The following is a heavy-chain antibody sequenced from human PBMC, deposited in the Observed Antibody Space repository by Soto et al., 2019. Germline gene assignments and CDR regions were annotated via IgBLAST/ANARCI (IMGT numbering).Heavy chain of an antibody. Sequence: SETLSLTCTASGGSISSYYWSWIRQPPGKGLEWVGYIYYSGSTNYNPSLKSGVTISVNTSKNQFSLKLRHVTRAGTDDTYGWRSVVVVAAKYYFGYWGQGTLVTVSS. CDR2: IYYSGST. D-gene: IGHD2-15*01. CDR3: WRSVVVVAAKYYFGY. CDR1: GGSISSYY. J-gene: IGHJ4*02. V-gene: IGHV4-59*01.